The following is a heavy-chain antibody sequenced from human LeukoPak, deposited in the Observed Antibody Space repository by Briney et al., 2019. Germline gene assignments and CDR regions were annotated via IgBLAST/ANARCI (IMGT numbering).Heavy chain of an antibody. V-gene: IGHV1-69*06. CDR3: AGGRTDIVVVPATLRNYYFDY. J-gene: IGHJ4*02. CDR2: IMPMFGKA. CDR1: GGTFSSYD. Sequence: SVKVSCEASGGTFSSYDISWVRQAPGQGLEWMGGIMPMFGKANYAQKFQGRVTTTADKATSTAYMELSSLRSEDTAVYYCAGGRTDIVVVPATLRNYYFDYWGQGTLVTVSS. D-gene: IGHD2-2*01.